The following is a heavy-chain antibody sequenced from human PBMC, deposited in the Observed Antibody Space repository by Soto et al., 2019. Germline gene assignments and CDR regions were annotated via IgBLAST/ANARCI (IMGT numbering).Heavy chain of an antibody. V-gene: IGHV4-31*03. CDR1: GGSISSGGYY. CDR3: ARDSWEQRSYYYGMDV. D-gene: IGHD1-26*01. CDR2: IYYSGST. Sequence: SETLSLTCTVSGGSISSGGYYWSWIRQHPGKGLEWIGYIYYSGSTYYNPSLKSRVTISVDTSKNQFSLKLSSVTAADTAVYYCARDSWEQRSYYYGMDVWRQGTTVTVSS. J-gene: IGHJ6*02.